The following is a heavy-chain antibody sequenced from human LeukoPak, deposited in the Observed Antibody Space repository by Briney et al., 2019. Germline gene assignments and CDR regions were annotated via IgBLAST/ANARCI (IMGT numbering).Heavy chain of an antibody. D-gene: IGHD5-18*01. Sequence: ASVKVSCKASGSTFTGYYMHWVRQAPGQGLEWMGWINPNSGGTNYAQKFQGRVTMTRDTSISTAYMELSRLRSDDTAVYYCARDIVMVTYWFDPWGQGTLVTVSS. CDR2: INPNSGGT. V-gene: IGHV1-2*02. J-gene: IGHJ5*02. CDR3: ARDIVMVTYWFDP. CDR1: GSTFTGYY.